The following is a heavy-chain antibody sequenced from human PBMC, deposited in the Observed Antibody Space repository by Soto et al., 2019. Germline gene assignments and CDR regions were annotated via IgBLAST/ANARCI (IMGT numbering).Heavy chain of an antibody. Sequence: PSETLSLTCTVSGGSISSYYWSWIRQPPGKGLEWIGYIYYSGSTNYNPSLKSRVTISVDTSKNQFSLKLSSVTAAGTAVYYCAREYYYDSSGYYDNWLDPWGQGPLVTVSS. CDR2: IYYSGST. CDR3: AREYYYDSSGYYDNWLDP. CDR1: GGSISSYY. J-gene: IGHJ5*02. V-gene: IGHV4-59*01. D-gene: IGHD3-22*01.